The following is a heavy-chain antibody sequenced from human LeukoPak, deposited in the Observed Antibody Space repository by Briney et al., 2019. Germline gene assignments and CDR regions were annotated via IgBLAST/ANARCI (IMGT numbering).Heavy chain of an antibody. Sequence: GESLKISCKGSGYSFTTYWISWVRQMPGKGLEWMGRIDPSDSYTNYSPSFQGHVSISADKSISTAYLQWSSLKASDTAMCYCARHLGVGATRSDYWGQGTQVTVSS. D-gene: IGHD1-26*01. V-gene: IGHV5-10-1*01. CDR1: GYSFTTYW. J-gene: IGHJ4*02. CDR2: IDPSDSYT. CDR3: ARHLGVGATRSDY.